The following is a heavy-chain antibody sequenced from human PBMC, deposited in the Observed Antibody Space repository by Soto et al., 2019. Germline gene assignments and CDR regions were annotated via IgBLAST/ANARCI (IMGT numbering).Heavy chain of an antibody. J-gene: IGHJ3*02. D-gene: IGHD3-10*01. V-gene: IGHV1-3*01. CDR1: GYTFTSYA. CDR2: INAGNGNT. CDR3: GTSGLGDTSSWLAFGI. Sequence: SMKVSCKASGYTFTSYAMRWVRQAPGQRLEWMGWINAGNGNTKYSQKFQGRVTITRDTSASTAYMVLSSLRSEDAVLYYFGTSGLGDTSSWLAFGICGQGTMVT.